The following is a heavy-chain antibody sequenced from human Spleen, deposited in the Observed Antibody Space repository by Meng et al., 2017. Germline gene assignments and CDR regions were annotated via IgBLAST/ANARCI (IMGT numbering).Heavy chain of an antibody. V-gene: IGHV3-33*07. D-gene: IGHD1-26*01. Sequence: CAAPGFTFRSYGMYWVRQAPGKGLEWVALMRYDGTQKYHADSVRGRLTIPREDSNNTLYLQMSSLGTEDTAVYYCAGGDGSMYIGYYDMDVWGQGTMVTVSS. CDR3: AGGDGSMYIGYYDMDV. CDR2: MRYDGTQK. J-gene: IGHJ6*02. CDR1: GFTFRSYG.